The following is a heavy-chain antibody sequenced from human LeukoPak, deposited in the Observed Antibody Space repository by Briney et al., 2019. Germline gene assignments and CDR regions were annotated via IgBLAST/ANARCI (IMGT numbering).Heavy chain of an antibody. J-gene: IGHJ4*02. CDR2: INAGNGNT. V-gene: IGHV1-3*01. CDR1: GYTFTSYA. D-gene: IGHD3-22*01. CDR3: ARVGGSGYYYDY. Sequence: ASVKVSCKASGYTFTSYAMHWVRQAPGQRLEWMGWINAGNGNTKYSQKFQGRVTITRDTSASTVYMELSSLRSEDTAVYYCARVGGSGYYYDYWGQGTLVTVSS.